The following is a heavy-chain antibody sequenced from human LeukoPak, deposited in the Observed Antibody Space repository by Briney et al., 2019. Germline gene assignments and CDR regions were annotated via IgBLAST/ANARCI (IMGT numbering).Heavy chain of an antibody. V-gene: IGHV3-7*03. CDR3: AKGDDYGDY. CDR2: IRQDGSQK. J-gene: IGHJ4*02. CDR1: GFTFSTFA. Sequence: GGSLRLSCAASGFTFSTFAMIWVRQPPGKGLEWVATIRQDGSQKYYVDSVKGRFTISRDNSKNTLYLQMNSLRAEDTAVYYCAKGDDYGDYWGQGTLVTVSS.